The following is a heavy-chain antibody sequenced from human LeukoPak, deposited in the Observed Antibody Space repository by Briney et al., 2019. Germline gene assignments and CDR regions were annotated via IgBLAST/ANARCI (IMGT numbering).Heavy chain of an antibody. CDR2: IYPGDSDT. CDR3: ARLSSSSSTGWFDP. CDR1: AYSFTSYW. D-gene: IGHD6-6*01. V-gene: IGHV5-51*01. Sequence: GESLKISCKGSAYSFTSYWIGWVRQMPGKGLEWMGTIYPGDSDTRYSPSFQGQVTISADKSISTAYLQWSSLKASDTAMYYCARLSSSSSTGWFDPWGQGTLVTVSS. J-gene: IGHJ5*02.